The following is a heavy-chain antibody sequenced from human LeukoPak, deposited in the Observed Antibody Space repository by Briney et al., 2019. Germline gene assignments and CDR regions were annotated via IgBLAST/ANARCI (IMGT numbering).Heavy chain of an antibody. CDR1: GGSISSGGYY. Sequence: PSETLSLTCTVSGGSISSGGYYWSWIRQPPGKGLEWIGSIYYSGSTYYNPSLKSRVTISVDTSKNQFSLKLSSVTAADTAVYYCASIPTDDSSGYYYWYYFDYWGQGTLVTVSS. CDR2: IYYSGST. D-gene: IGHD3-22*01. V-gene: IGHV4-39*01. CDR3: ASIPTDDSSGYYYWYYFDY. J-gene: IGHJ4*02.